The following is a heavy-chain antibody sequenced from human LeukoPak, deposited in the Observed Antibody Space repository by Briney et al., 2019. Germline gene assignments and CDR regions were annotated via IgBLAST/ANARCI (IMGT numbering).Heavy chain of an antibody. CDR1: GGSISSYY. Sequence: SETLSLTCTVSGGSISSYYWSWIRQPPGKGLEWIGYIYYSGSTNYNPSLKSRVTISVDTSKNQFSLKLSSVTAADTAVYYCARHRWYYSGSGSYLNYYGMDVWGQGTTVTVSS. D-gene: IGHD3-10*01. CDR2: IYYSGST. CDR3: ARHRWYYSGSGSYLNYYGMDV. V-gene: IGHV4-59*08. J-gene: IGHJ6*02.